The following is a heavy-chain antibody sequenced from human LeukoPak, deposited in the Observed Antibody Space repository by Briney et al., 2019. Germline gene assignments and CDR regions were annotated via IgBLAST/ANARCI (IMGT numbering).Heavy chain of an antibody. CDR2: IYPGDSDT. J-gene: IGHJ4*02. D-gene: IGHD6-13*01. CDR3: AKLRDSSSWPLDY. CDR1: GYSFNTYW. V-gene: IGHV5-51*01. Sequence: GESLKISCQGFGYSFNTYWIGWVRQMPGKGLEWMGIIYPGDSDTRYSPSFQGQVTISADKSISTAYLQWSSLKASDTAMYYCAKLRDSSSWPLDYWGQGTLVTVSS.